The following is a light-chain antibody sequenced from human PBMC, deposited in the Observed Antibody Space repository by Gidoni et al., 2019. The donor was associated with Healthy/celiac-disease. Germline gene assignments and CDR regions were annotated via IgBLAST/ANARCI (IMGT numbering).Light chain of an antibody. CDR3: QQSYSTPL. CDR1: QSISSY. V-gene: IGKV1-39*01. J-gene: IGKJ4*01. CDR2: AAS. Sequence: DIQMTQSPSSLSASEGDRVTITCRASQSISSYLTWYQQKPGKAPKLLIYAASSLQSGVPSRFSGSGSGTDFTLTISSLQPEEFATYYCQQSYSTPLFGGGTKVEIK.